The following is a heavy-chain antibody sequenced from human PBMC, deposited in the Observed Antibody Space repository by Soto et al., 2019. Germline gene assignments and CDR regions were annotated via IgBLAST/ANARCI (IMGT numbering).Heavy chain of an antibody. CDR3: ASLQHQLLYSGYYYGMDV. CDR1: GGTFSSYA. D-gene: IGHD2-2*02. V-gene: IGHV1-69*13. Sequence: SVKVSFKASGGTFSSYAISWLRQARGQGLEWMGGIIPIFGTANYEQKFQGRVTITADESTSTAYMELSSLRYEDTAVYYCASLQHQLLYSGYYYGMDVWGQGTTVTVSS. CDR2: IIPIFGTA. J-gene: IGHJ6*02.